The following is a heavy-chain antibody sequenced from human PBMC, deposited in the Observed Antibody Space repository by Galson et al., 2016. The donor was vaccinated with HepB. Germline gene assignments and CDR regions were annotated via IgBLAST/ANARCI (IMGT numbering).Heavy chain of an antibody. CDR3: ARDTPWLAGWYYYYVMDV. V-gene: IGHV6-1*01. D-gene: IGHD6-19*01. J-gene: IGHJ6*02. CDR2: TYYRSKWYN. CDR1: GDSVSSNFAA. Sequence: CAISGDSVSSNFAAWNWIRQSPSRGLEWLGRTYYRSKWYNDYAVSVKSRITINPDASKSQFSLQLNSVTPEDTAVYYCARDTPWLAGWYYYYVMDVWGQGTTVTVS.